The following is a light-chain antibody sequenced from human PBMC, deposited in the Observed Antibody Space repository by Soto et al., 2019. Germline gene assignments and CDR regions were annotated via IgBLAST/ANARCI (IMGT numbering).Light chain of an antibody. CDR3: QQYYDWPIT. Sequence: EIVLTQSPATLSVSPGERATLSCRASQSISSLLAWYQQKPGQAPRLLIYSASTRASGIPARFSGSGSGADFTLTISSLQSEDFAVYYCQQYYDWPITFCQGTRLDI. CDR2: SAS. CDR1: QSISSL. J-gene: IGKJ5*01. V-gene: IGKV3-15*01.